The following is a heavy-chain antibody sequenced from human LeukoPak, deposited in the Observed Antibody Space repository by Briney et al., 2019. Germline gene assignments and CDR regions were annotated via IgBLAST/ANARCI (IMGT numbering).Heavy chain of an antibody. J-gene: IGHJ5*02. Sequence: GGSLRLSCAASGFTFSNAWMSWVRQAPGKGLEWVGRIKSKTDGGTTDYAAPVKGRFTISRDDSKNTLYLQMNSLKTEDTAVYYCTTDEYYDFWSGYYSNWFDPWGQGTLVTVSS. D-gene: IGHD3-3*01. CDR1: GFTFSNAW. V-gene: IGHV3-15*01. CDR2: IKSKTDGGTT. CDR3: TTDEYYDFWSGYYSNWFDP.